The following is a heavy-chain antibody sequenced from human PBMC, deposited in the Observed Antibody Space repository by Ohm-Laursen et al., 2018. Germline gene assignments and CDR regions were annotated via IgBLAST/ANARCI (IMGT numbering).Heavy chain of an antibody. D-gene: IGHD3-22*01. CDR3: ARGRSYYDSSGYQILDP. CDR1: GGSISSYY. J-gene: IGHJ5*02. Sequence: PGTLSLTCTVSGGSISSYYWSWIRQPPGKGLEWIGYIYYSGSTNYNPSLKSRVTISVDTSKNQFSLKLSSVTAADTAVYYCARGRSYYDSSGYQILDPWGQGTLVTVSS. CDR2: IYYSGST. V-gene: IGHV4-59*01.